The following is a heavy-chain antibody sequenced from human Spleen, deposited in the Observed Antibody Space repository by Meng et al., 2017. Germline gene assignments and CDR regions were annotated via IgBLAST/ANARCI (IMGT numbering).Heavy chain of an antibody. Sequence: SETLSLTCTVSGGSISSGAYYWSWIRQPPGKGLEWIGYIYDSGSTNYNPSLKSRVTISVDTSKNQFSLKLSSVTAADTAVYYCARDRAGDNYCGGDCYLTGCMDVWGQGTTVTVSS. CDR3: ARDRAGDNYCGGDCYLTGCMDV. V-gene: IGHV4-61*08. CDR1: GGSISSGAYY. D-gene: IGHD2-21*02. CDR2: IYDSGST. J-gene: IGHJ6*02.